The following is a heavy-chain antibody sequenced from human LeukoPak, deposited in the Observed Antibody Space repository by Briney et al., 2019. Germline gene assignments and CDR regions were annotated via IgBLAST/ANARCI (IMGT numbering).Heavy chain of an antibody. Sequence: GGSLRLSCAASGFTFSTYAMHWVRQAPGKGLEWVAVISYDGSNKYYADSVKGRFTMSRDNSKNTLYLQMNSLRAEDTAVYSCARDLDYWGQGTLVTVSS. CDR1: GFTFSTYA. J-gene: IGHJ4*02. CDR3: ARDLDY. CDR2: ISYDGSNK. V-gene: IGHV3-30-3*01.